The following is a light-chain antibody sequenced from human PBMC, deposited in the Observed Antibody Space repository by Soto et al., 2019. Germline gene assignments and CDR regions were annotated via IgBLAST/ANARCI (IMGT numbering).Light chain of an antibody. CDR2: DVS. Sequence: QSVLTQPASVSGSPGQSIAISCTGTSSDVGAYNYVSWYQQHPGKAPKLMIHDVSNRPSGISDRFSGSKSGNTASLTISGLQAEDEADYYCSSHTSTNTLLFGGGTKLTVL. J-gene: IGLJ2*01. V-gene: IGLV2-14*03. CDR3: SSHTSTNTLL. CDR1: SSDVGAYNY.